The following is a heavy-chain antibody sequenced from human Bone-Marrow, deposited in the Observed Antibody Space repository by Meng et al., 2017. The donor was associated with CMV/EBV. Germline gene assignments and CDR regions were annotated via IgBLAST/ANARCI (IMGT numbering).Heavy chain of an antibody. D-gene: IGHD2-2*03. V-gene: IGHV3-23*01. J-gene: IGHJ6*01. CDR1: GFTFSSYA. Sequence: GGSLRLSCAASGFTFSSYAMSWVRQAPGKGLEWVSAISGSGGSTYYADSVKGRFTISRDNAKNSLYLQMNSLRAEDTAVYYCARDYGYCSSTSCYPPYYYYYGMDVWGQGTTVTGSS. CDR2: ISGSGGST. CDR3: ARDYGYCSSTSCYPPYYYYYGMDV.